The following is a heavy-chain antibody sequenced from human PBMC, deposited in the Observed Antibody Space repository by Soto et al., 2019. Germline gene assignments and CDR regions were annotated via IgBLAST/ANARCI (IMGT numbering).Heavy chain of an antibody. CDR2: IYWDDDK. V-gene: IGHV2-5*02. CDR3: AHKNGDYAVDC. D-gene: IGHD4-17*01. Sequence: GSGPTLVNPPQTLTLTCTFSGFSLSTSGVGVGWNRQPPGKALELLALIYWDDDKRYSPSLKNRLTITKDTSKNQVVLTMTNKDPVDTATYYCAHKNGDYAVDCWGQGTLVTVSS. J-gene: IGHJ4*02. CDR1: GFSLSTSGVG.